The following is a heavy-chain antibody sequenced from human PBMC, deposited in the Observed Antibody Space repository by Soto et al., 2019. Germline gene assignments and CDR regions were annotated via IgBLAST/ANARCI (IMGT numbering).Heavy chain of an antibody. V-gene: IGHV3-23*01. J-gene: IGHJ6*02. CDR2: IGGTDGDSDGVP. D-gene: IGHD7-27*01. Sequence: VQLLESGGDLVQPGGSLRLSCVASGFILNNYAMSWVRLAPGKGLEWVSTIGGTDGDSDGVPWHEDSVKGRFTIPRDSSANTLFLYMDNLRAEDSALYYCVKRGRNWGAFDFWGQGSTVVVS. CDR1: GFILNNYA. CDR3: VKRGRNWGAFDF.